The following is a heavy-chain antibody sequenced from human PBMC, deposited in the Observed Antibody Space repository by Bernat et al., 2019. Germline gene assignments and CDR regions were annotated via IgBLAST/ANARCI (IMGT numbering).Heavy chain of an antibody. CDR1: GFTFSSYS. CDR3: ARDKIGIAAAEGYYYYGMDV. V-gene: IGHV3-21*01. D-gene: IGHD6-13*01. CDR2: ISSSSSYI. Sequence: EVQLVESGGGLVKPGGSLRLSCAASGFTFSSYSMNWVRQAPGKGLEWVSSISSSSSYIYYADSVQGRFTLSRDNAKNSLYLQMNSLRAEDTAVYYCARDKIGIAAAEGYYYYGMDVWGQGTTVTVSS. J-gene: IGHJ6*02.